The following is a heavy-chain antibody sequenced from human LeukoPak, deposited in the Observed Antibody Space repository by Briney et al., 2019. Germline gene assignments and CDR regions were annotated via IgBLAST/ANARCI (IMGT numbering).Heavy chain of an antibody. Sequence: PSETLSLTCTVSGGSISSSSYYWGWIRQPPGKGLEWIGSIYYSGSTYYNPSLKSRVTISVDTSKNQFSLKLSSVTAADTAVYYCARNYDSSGYTEDAFDIWGQGTMVTVSS. CDR3: ARNYDSSGYTEDAFDI. J-gene: IGHJ3*02. D-gene: IGHD3-22*01. V-gene: IGHV4-39*07. CDR1: GGSISSSSYY. CDR2: IYYSGST.